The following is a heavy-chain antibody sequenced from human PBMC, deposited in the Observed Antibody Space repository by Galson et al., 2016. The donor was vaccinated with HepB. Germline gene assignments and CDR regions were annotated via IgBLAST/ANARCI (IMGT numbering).Heavy chain of an antibody. CDR3: ARGTYDFWSGFSPTEYYFDY. D-gene: IGHD3-3*01. CDR2: IYQGKTA. Sequence: TLSLTCAVSGASITSGGFSWNWIRQPPGKGLEWIGYIYQGKTAYYTPSLRSRVTMALHRTNNLFSLKLRSVTAADTAVYYCARGTYDFWSGFSPTEYYFDYWGQGALVAVSS. J-gene: IGHJ4*02. V-gene: IGHV4-30-2*01. CDR1: GASITSGGFS.